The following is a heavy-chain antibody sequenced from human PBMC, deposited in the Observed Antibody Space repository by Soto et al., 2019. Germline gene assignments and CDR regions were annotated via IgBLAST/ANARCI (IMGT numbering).Heavy chain of an antibody. CDR3: AKVGYLWGSYRLSWFDP. J-gene: IGHJ5*02. CDR2: IYYSGNT. Sequence: QVQLQESGPGLVKPSETLSLTCTVSGGSITTTTYYWGWIRQPPGKGLEWIDSIYYSGNTYYNPSLKTRVTISVDTSKRQFSLKLSSVTAADTAVYYCAKVGYLWGSYRLSWFDPWGQGILVTVSS. D-gene: IGHD3-16*02. V-gene: IGHV4-39*01. CDR1: GGSITTTTYY.